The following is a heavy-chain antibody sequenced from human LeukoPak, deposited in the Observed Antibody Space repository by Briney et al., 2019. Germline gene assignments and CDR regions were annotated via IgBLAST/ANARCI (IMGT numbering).Heavy chain of an antibody. CDR1: GYTFTSYG. Sequence: ASVKVSCKASGYTFTSYGISWVRQAPGQGLEWMGWISAHNGYTNYAQKFQGRVTMTTDTSTSTAYMELSSLRSEDTAVYYCARIDCSGGSCYSRYFDYWGQGTLVTVSS. CDR3: ARIDCSGGSCYSRYFDY. CDR2: ISAHNGYT. J-gene: IGHJ4*02. V-gene: IGHV1-18*01. D-gene: IGHD2-15*01.